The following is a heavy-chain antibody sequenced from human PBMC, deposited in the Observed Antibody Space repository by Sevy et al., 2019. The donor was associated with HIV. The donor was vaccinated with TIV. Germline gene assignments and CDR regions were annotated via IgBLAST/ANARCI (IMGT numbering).Heavy chain of an antibody. Sequence: GGSLRLSCAASGFTFNSYWMSWVRQAPGKGLEWVANIKQDGSEKYYVDSVKGRFTISRDNAKNSLYLQMNSLRAEDTAVYYCARGIAVAGTAVFDYWGQGTQVTVSS. CDR2: IKQDGSEK. D-gene: IGHD6-19*01. V-gene: IGHV3-7*04. J-gene: IGHJ4*02. CDR1: GFTFNSYW. CDR3: ARGIAVAGTAVFDY.